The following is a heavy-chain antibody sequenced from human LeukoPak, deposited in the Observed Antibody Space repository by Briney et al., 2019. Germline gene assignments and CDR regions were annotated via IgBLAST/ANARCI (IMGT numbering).Heavy chain of an antibody. J-gene: IGHJ5*02. Sequence: PSETLSLTCTVSGGSISSYYWSWIRQPPGKGLEWIGYIYYSGSTNYNPSLKSRVTISVDTSKNQLSLKLSSVTAADTAVYYCARESDYYDSSGYYSPWFDPGAREPWSPSPQ. CDR2: IYYSGST. CDR3: ARESDYYDSSGYYSPWFDP. V-gene: IGHV4-59*01. CDR1: GGSISSYY. D-gene: IGHD3-22*01.